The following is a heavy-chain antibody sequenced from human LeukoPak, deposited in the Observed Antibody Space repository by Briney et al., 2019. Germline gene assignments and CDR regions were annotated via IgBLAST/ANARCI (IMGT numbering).Heavy chain of an antibody. CDR3: AKGSLGYRSGARCYPFDY. Sequence: PGGPLRLSCAASRFTFSNYAMNWVRQTPGTGLEWVSSIVGSGGSTYYADYVKGRFTISRDSSKNTLYLQMNSLRAEDSAVYYCAKGSLGYRSGARCYPFDYWGQGTLVTVSS. D-gene: IGHD2-15*01. CDR2: IVGSGGST. J-gene: IGHJ4*02. V-gene: IGHV3-23*01. CDR1: RFTFSNYA.